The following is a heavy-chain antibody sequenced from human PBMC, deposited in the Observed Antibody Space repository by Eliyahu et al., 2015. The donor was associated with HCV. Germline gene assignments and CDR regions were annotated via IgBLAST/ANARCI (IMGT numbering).Heavy chain of an antibody. J-gene: IGHJ6*03. D-gene: IGHD3-10*01. CDR2: IKSKTDGGTX. CDR3: TTGAPGGFDYYLDV. CDR1: GFTFSKAW. V-gene: IGHV3-15*01. Sequence: EVQLVESGGGLVKPGGSLXLSCAASGFTFSKAWMSWXRQAPGKGLEWIGRIKSKTDGGTXDYAAPVXGRFTISRDDXKXXLYLQMNSLKTEDTAVYXCTTGAPGGFDYYLDVWGQGTTVTVSS.